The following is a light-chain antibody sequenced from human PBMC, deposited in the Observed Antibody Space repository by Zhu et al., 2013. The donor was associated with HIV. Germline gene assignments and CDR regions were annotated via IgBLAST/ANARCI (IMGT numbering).Light chain of an antibody. CDR2: STE. V-gene: IGLV8-61*01. Sequence: QTVVTQEPSFSVSPGGTVTLTCGLNSGSVSTSYYPSWYQLTPGQAPRRLIYSTETRSSGVPYRFSGSILGNKAALTITGAQADDESNYYCVLYMGSGISVFGGGTKLTVL. CDR1: SGSVSTSYY. J-gene: IGLJ3*02. CDR3: VLYMGSGISV.